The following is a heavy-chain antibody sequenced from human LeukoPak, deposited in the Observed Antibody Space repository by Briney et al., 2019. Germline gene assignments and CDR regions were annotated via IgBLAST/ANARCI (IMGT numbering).Heavy chain of an antibody. J-gene: IGHJ4*02. CDR3: AAVDEQQLVTFDY. Sequence: SVKVSCTASGFTFTSSAMQWVRQARGQRLEWIGWIVVGSGNTNYAQKFQERVTITRDMSTSTAYMELSSLRSEDTAVYYCAAVDEQQLVTFDYWGQGTLVTVSS. CDR2: IVVGSGNT. CDR1: GFTFTSSA. D-gene: IGHD6-13*01. V-gene: IGHV1-58*02.